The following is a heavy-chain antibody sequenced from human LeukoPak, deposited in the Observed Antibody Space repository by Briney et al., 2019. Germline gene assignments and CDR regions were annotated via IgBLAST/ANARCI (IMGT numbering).Heavy chain of an antibody. J-gene: IGHJ4*02. V-gene: IGHV1-46*01. Sequence: GASVKVSCKASGYTFTSYYMHWVRQAPGQGLEWMGTINPSGGSTGYAQKFQGRVTMTRDTSTSTVYMELSSLRSEDTAVYYCARDLCHGGSCFHFDSWGQGTLVTVSS. CDR1: GYTFTSYY. CDR2: INPSGGST. CDR3: ARDLCHGGSCFHFDS. D-gene: IGHD2-15*01.